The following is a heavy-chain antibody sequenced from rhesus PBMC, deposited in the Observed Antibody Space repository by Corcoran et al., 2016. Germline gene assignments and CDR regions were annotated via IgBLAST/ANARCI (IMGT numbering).Heavy chain of an antibody. D-gene: IGHD6-19*01. CDR2: STYSGFT. CDR3: ARGAWYSNSSDY. CDR1: GGSISSGYYY. Sequence: QVQLQESGPGLVKPSETLSLTCAVSGGSISSGYYYCSWIRQPPGKGLEGIGYSTYSGFTSYNASLKSRVTISRDASKNQFSLELSSVTAADTAIYYCARGAWYSNSSDYWGQGVLVTVSS. V-gene: IGHV4-122*02. J-gene: IGHJ4*01.